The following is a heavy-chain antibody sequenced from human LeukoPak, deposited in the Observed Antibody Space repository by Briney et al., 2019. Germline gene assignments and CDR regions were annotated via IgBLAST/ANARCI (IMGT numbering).Heavy chain of an antibody. V-gene: IGHV4-39*01. CDR2: IYYSGST. CDR3: ASPGRCSGYYYYYYGMDV. Sequence: SETLSLTCTVSGGSISSSSYYWSWIRQPPGKGLEWIGSIYYSGSTYYNPSLKSRVTISVDTSKNQFSLKLSSVTAADTAVYYCASPGRCSGYYYYYYGMDVWGQGTTVTVSS. J-gene: IGHJ6*02. CDR1: GGSISSSSYY. D-gene: IGHD5-12*01.